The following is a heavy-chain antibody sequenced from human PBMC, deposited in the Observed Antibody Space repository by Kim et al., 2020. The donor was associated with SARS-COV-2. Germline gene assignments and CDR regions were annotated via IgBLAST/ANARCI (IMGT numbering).Heavy chain of an antibody. J-gene: IGHJ4*02. CDR3: AKDSLLWLPGRDY. D-gene: IGHD2-21*01. V-gene: IGHV3-23*01. CDR1: GFSFSSYS. CDR2: ITSNGVAI. Sequence: GGSLRLSCAASGFSFSSYSMSWVRQAPGKGLEWVSTITSNGVAIYYVDSVRGRFTISRDDSKSTLYLQLSSLRAEDTAIYYCAKDSLLWLPGRDYWGQGT.